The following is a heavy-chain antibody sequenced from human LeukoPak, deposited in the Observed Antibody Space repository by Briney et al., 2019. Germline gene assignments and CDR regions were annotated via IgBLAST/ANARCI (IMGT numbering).Heavy chain of an antibody. J-gene: IGHJ4*02. Sequence: GGSLRLSCAASGFTFSSYGMHWVRQAPGKGLEWVAFIRYDGSNKYYADSVKGRFTISRDNSKNTLYLQMNSLRAEDTAVYYCAKAHLSYDSSGYYPDYWGQETLVTVSS. D-gene: IGHD3-22*01. CDR3: AKAHLSYDSSGYYPDY. CDR1: GFTFSSYG. CDR2: IRYDGSNK. V-gene: IGHV3-30*02.